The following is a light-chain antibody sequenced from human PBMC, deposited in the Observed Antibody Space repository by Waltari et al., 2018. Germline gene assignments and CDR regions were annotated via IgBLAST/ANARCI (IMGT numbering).Light chain of an antibody. CDR3: HQFYSDPKT. CDR1: QSVLYSSNNQHN. V-gene: IGKV4-1*01. Sequence: DIVMTQSPHPLAVSLGERGTINCKSSQSVLYSSNNQHNLAWYQKKPGQPLKLLIYWASIRESVVPDRFSGSGSGTDFTLTISSLQAEDVAVYYCHQFYSDPKTFGQGTTVEIK. CDR2: WAS. J-gene: IGKJ1*01.